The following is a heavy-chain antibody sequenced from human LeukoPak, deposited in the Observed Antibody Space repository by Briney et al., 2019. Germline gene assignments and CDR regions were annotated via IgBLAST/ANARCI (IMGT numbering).Heavy chain of an antibody. D-gene: IGHD3-10*01. CDR2: IYYSGST. Sequence: KPSETLSLTXTVSGGSISSSSYYWGGIRQPPGKGLEWIGSIYYSGSTYYNPSLKSRVTISVDTSKNQFSLRLSSVTAADTAVYYCARHETKVRGAPPYYFDYWGQGTLVTVSS. J-gene: IGHJ4*02. CDR3: ARHETKVRGAPPYYFDY. V-gene: IGHV4-39*01. CDR1: GGSISSSSYY.